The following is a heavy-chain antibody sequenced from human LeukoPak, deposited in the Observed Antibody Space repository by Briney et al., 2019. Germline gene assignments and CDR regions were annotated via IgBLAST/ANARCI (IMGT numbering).Heavy chain of an antibody. CDR1: GFAFSIYA. V-gene: IGHV3-23*01. CDR3: AKAFAFVGANFFDY. Sequence: GGSLRLSCAASGFAFSIYAMSWVRQAPGKGLEWVSAIGDTTYYADSVEGRFTISRDNSKNTLYLQMNSLRAEDAAIYYCAKAFAFVGANFFDYWGQGTLVAVSS. CDR2: IGDTT. D-gene: IGHD1-26*01. J-gene: IGHJ4*02.